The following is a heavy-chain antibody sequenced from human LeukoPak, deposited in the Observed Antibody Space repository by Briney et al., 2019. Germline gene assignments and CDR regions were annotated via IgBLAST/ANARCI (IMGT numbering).Heavy chain of an antibody. D-gene: IGHD2-2*01. CDR2: ISSSTGNT. J-gene: IGHJ4*02. CDR3: VRLPLGYCSSTSCLD. CDR1: GYNFNTYG. Sequence: ASVKVSCKASGYNFNTYGISWVRQAPGQGLEWMGWISSSTGNTKYAQKLQDRVTMTTDTTTSTAYLYLRNLRSDDTAVYYCVRLPLGYCSSTSCLDWGQGTLVTVSS. V-gene: IGHV1-18*01.